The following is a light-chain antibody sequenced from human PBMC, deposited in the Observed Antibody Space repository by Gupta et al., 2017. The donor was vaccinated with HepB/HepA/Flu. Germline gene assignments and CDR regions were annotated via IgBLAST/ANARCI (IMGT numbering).Light chain of an antibody. V-gene: IGLV1-44*01. Sequence: HSVLTHPPSPSGTPGHRVTISCSGSSSNIGSNTLNWYQQLPGTAPKRLIYSNNQRPSGVHDRCSCDTNCNYASPVTSGRQYEDEADDYWSASGDSMKGHGVFGGGTKLTVL. CDR3: SASGDSMKGHGV. J-gene: IGLJ2*01. CDR1: SSNIGSNT. CDR2: SNN.